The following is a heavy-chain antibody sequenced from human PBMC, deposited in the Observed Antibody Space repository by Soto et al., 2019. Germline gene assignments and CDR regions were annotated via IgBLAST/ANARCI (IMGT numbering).Heavy chain of an antibody. V-gene: IGHV3-48*01. D-gene: IGHD6-6*01. CDR2: ISSSSSTI. Sequence: EVQLVESGGGLVQPGGSLRLSCAASGFTFSSYSMNWVRQAPGKGLEWVSYISSSSSTIYYADSVKGRFTISRDNAKNSLYLQMNSLRAEDTAVYYCASTKSIAAWWGVPDFDYWGQGTLVTVS. J-gene: IGHJ4*02. CDR3: ASTKSIAAWWGVPDFDY. CDR1: GFTFSSYS.